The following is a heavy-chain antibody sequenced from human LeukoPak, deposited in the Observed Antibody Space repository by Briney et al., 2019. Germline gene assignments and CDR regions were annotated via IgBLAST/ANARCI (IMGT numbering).Heavy chain of an antibody. CDR2: IYYTGST. J-gene: IGHJ5*02. CDR3: ASYHGDYVGNWFDP. D-gene: IGHD4-17*01. Sequence: SETLSLTCTVSGGSISTYYWSWIRQPPGEGLEWIGYIYYTGSTNYNPSLKSRVTISVDTSKNQFSLKLSSVTAADTAVYYCASYHGDYVGNWFDPWGQGTLVTVSS. CDR1: GGSISTYY. V-gene: IGHV4-59*01.